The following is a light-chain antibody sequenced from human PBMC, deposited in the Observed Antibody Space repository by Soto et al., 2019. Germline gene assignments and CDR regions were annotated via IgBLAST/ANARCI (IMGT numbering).Light chain of an antibody. Sequence: QSALTQPPSASGSPGQSVTISCTGTSTDVGAYNYVSWYQQRPGKAPKLMILEVTKRPSGVPDRFSGSKSGNTASLTVSGVQADDEADYYCSSYAGSNSFVFGTGTKVTVL. J-gene: IGLJ1*01. CDR1: STDVGAYNY. CDR2: EVT. V-gene: IGLV2-8*01. CDR3: SSYAGSNSFV.